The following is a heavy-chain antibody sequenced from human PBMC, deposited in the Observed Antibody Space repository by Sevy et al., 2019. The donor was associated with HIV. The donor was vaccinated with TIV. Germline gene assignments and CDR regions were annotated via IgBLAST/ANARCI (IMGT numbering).Heavy chain of an antibody. V-gene: IGHV4-34*01. D-gene: IGHD2-2*01. CDR1: GGSFSGYY. CDR3: ARSPPVVVVPGAPSWFDP. Sequence: SETLSLTCAVHGGSFSGYYWSWIRQPPGKGLEWIGEISHSGSTNYNPSPKSRVTISVDTSKKQFSLKLSSVTAADTAVYYCARSPPVVVVPGAPSWFDPWGQGTMVTVSS. CDR2: ISHSGST. J-gene: IGHJ5*02.